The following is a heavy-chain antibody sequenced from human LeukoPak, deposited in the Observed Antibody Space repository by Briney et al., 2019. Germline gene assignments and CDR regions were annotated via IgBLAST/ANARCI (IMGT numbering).Heavy chain of an antibody. CDR1: GFTFSSYS. J-gene: IGHJ4*02. V-gene: IGHV3-21*01. D-gene: IGHD3-22*01. CDR2: ISSSSSYI. CDR3: ASWDDSSGYYLDY. Sequence: GGSLRLSCAASGFTFSSYSMNWVRQAPGKGLEWVSSISSSSSYIYYADSVKGRFTISRDNAKNSLYLQMNSLRAEDTAVYYCASWDDSSGYYLDYWGRGTLVTVSS.